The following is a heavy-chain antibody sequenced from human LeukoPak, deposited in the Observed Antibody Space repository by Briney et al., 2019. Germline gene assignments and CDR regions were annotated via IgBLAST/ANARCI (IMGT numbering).Heavy chain of an antibody. D-gene: IGHD3-10*01. CDR1: GFTVSSNY. CDR3: ARDLEASGSGEGAFDI. CDR2: NYSGGST. V-gene: IGHV3-53*01. J-gene: IGHJ3*02. Sequence: GGSLRLSCAASGFTVSSNYMSWVRQAPGKGLEWVSVNYSGGSTYYADSVKGRFTISRDNSKNTLYLQMNSLRAEDTAVYYCARDLEASGSGEGAFDIWGQGTMVTVSS.